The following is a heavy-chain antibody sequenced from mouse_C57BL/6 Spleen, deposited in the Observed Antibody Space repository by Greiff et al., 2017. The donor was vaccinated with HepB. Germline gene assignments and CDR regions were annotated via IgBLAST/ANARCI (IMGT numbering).Heavy chain of an antibody. Sequence: EVQLQQSGAELVRPGASVKLSCTASGFNIKDDYMHWVKQRPEQGLEWIGWIDPENGDTKYASKIQGKATITADTPSNTAYLQLSSLTSEDTAVYYCTREDYWGQGTTLTVSS. CDR1: GFNIKDDY. CDR2: IDPENGDT. CDR3: TREDY. V-gene: IGHV14-4*01. J-gene: IGHJ2*01.